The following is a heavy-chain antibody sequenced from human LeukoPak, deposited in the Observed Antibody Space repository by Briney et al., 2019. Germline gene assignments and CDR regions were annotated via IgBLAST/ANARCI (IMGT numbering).Heavy chain of an antibody. CDR2: ISGETT. Sequence: GGSLRLSCAASGFNFAHYAMHWVRQAPGKGLEWVSLISGETTSYAESVKGRFAISRDNTKNFLYLRMNSLRAEDTAIYYCAKDMAGMGHHWGQGTTVTVSS. D-gene: IGHD1-14*01. J-gene: IGHJ6*02. CDR1: GFNFAHYA. CDR3: AKDMAGMGHH. V-gene: IGHV3-43*02.